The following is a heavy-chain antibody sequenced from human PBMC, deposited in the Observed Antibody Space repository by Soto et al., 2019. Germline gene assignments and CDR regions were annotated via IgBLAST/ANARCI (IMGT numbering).Heavy chain of an antibody. CDR3: ARDTAGVLAFDI. J-gene: IGHJ3*02. Sequence: QVQLVQSGAEVKKPGSSVKVSCKASGGTFSSYAISWVRQAPGQGLEWMGGIIPIFGTANYAQKFQGRVXIXAXXSTSTAYMELSSLRSEDTAVYYCARDTAGVLAFDIWGQGTMVTVSS. D-gene: IGHD3-10*01. CDR1: GGTFSSYA. CDR2: IIPIFGTA. V-gene: IGHV1-69*12.